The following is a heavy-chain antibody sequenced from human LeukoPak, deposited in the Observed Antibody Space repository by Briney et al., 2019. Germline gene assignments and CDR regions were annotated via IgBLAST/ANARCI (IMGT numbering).Heavy chain of an antibody. CDR1: GYSFTSYW. CDR3: AGSIVGATTLDY. D-gene: IGHD1-26*01. CDR2: IDPSDSYT. J-gene: IGHJ4*02. Sequence: GESLKISCKGSGYSFTSYWISWVRQMPGKGLEWMGRIDPSDSYTNYSPSFQGHVTISADKSISTAYLQWSSLKASDTAMYYCAGSIVGATTLDYWGQGTLVTVSS. V-gene: IGHV5-10-1*01.